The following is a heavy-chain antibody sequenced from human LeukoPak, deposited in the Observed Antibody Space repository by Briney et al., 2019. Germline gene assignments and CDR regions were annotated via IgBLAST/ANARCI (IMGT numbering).Heavy chain of an antibody. D-gene: IGHD2-15*01. J-gene: IGHJ5*02. V-gene: IGHV4-59*01. Sequence: PSETLSLTCTVSGGSISSYYWSWLRQPPGKGLEWIGYIYYSGSTNYNPSLKSRVTISVDTSKNQFSLKLSSVTAAGTAVYYCARAVGYCSGGSCFSVWFDHWGQGTLVTVSS. CDR2: IYYSGST. CDR1: GGSISSYY. CDR3: ARAVGYCSGGSCFSVWFDH.